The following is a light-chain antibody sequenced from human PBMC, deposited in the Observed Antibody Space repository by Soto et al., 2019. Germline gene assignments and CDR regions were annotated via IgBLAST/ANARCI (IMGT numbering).Light chain of an antibody. CDR1: TNDIGGYNL. J-gene: IGLJ2*01. CDR3: CSFAGGATFV. V-gene: IGLV2-23*02. Sequence: QSVLTQPASVSGSPGQSITISCTGTTNDIGGYNLVSWYQQHPGKAPKLMIYEANKRPSGVSDRFSGSKSGNTASLTISPLQAEDEADYSCCSFAGGATFVLGGGTKLTVL. CDR2: EAN.